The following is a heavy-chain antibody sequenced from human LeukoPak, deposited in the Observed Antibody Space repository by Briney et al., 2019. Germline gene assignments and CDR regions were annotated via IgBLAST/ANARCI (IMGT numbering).Heavy chain of an antibody. D-gene: IGHD5-18*01. CDR2: ISSSSSTI. CDR3: ARVADSYASTLYYFDY. CDR1: GFTFSSYS. J-gene: IGHJ4*02. V-gene: IGHV3-48*01. Sequence: PGGSLRLSCAASGFTFSSYSMNWVRQAPGKGLEWVSYISSSSSTIYYADSVKGRFTISRDNAKNSLYLQMNSLRAEDTAVYYCARVADSYASTLYYFDYWGQGTLVTVSS.